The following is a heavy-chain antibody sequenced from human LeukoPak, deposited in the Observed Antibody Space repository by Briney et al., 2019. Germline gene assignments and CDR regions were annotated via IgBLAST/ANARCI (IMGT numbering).Heavy chain of an antibody. J-gene: IGHJ6*03. Sequence: SVKVSCKASGGTFSSYAISWVRQAPGQGLEWMGGIIPIFGTAYYAQKFHGIVTITTDESTSKAYMELSSLRSEDTAVYYCARDLGATLSYYYYMDVWGKGTTVTVSS. CDR1: GGTFSSYA. CDR2: IIPIFGTA. D-gene: IGHD1-26*01. V-gene: IGHV1-69*05. CDR3: ARDLGATLSYYYYMDV.